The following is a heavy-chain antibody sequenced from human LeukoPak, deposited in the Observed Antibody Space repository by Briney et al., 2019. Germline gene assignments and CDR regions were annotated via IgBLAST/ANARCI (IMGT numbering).Heavy chain of an antibody. CDR3: ARRGGTAAAVPNWFDP. D-gene: IGHD6-13*01. CDR1: GGSFSDYY. Sequence: SETLSLTCAVYGGSFSDYYWSWIRQPPGKGLEWIGEINHSGSTNYNPSLKSRVTISVDTSKNQFSLKLSSVTAADTAVYYCARRGGTAAAVPNWFDPWGQGTLVTVSS. CDR2: INHSGST. V-gene: IGHV4-34*01. J-gene: IGHJ5*02.